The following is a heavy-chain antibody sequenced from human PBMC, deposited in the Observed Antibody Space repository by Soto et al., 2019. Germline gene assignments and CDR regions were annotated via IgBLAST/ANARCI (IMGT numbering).Heavy chain of an antibody. Sequence: GGSLRLSCAASGFTFSSYAMGWVRQAPGKGLEWVSAISGSGGSTYYADSVKGRFTISRDNSKNTLYLQMNSLRAEDTAVYYCAKEGGIGTNQTSNWFEPWGQGTLVTVSS. J-gene: IGHJ5*02. D-gene: IGHD3-16*01. CDR3: AKEGGIGTNQTSNWFEP. V-gene: IGHV3-23*01. CDR1: GFTFSSYA. CDR2: ISGSGGST.